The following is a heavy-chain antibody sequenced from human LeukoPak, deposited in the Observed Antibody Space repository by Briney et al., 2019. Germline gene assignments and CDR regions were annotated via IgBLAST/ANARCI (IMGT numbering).Heavy chain of an antibody. Sequence: GRSLRLSCAASGFTFDDYAMHWVRQAPGKGLEWVSGISWNSGSIGYADSVKGRFTISRDNAKNSLYLQMNSLRAEDTALYYCAKDADPYYGSGSYSEEFDYWGQGTLVTVSS. CDR2: ISWNSGSI. D-gene: IGHD3-10*01. CDR1: GFTFDDYA. V-gene: IGHV3-9*01. CDR3: AKDADPYYGSGSYSEEFDY. J-gene: IGHJ4*02.